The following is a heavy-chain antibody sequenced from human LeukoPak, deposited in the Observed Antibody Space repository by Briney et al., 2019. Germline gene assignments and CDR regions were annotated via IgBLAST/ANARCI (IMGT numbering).Heavy chain of an antibody. J-gene: IGHJ6*03. V-gene: IGHV4-59*01. CDR3: ARGFGGTSFYYYYYMDV. CDR1: GGSISSYY. D-gene: IGHD2-2*01. CDR2: IYYSGST. Sequence: SETLSLTCTVSGGSISSYYWSWIRQPPGKGLEWIGYIYYSGSTNYNPSLKSRFTISVDTSKNQFSLKLSSVTAADTAVYYCARGFGGTSFYYYYYMDVWGKGTTVTVSS.